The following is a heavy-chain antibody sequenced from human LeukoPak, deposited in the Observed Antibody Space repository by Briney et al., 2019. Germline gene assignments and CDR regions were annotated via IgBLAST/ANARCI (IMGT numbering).Heavy chain of an antibody. V-gene: IGHV3-73*01. CDR3: TMLSDY. Sequence: GGSLRLSCAASGFTFSGSGMHWVRQASGKGLEWVGRIRSKANSYATAYAASVKGRFTISRDDSKNTAYLQMNSLKIEDTAVYYCTMLSDYWGQGTLVTVSS. J-gene: IGHJ4*02. CDR1: GFTFSGSG. CDR2: IRSKANSYAT.